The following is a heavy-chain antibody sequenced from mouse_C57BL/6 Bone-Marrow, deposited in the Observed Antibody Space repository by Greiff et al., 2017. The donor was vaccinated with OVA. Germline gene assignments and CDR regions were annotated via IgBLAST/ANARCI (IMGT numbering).Heavy chain of an antibody. CDR2: ISNLAYSI. D-gene: IGHD1-1*02. CDR1: GFTFSDYG. CDR3: ARRDYDYDAMDY. Sequence: EVKLMASGGGLVQPGGSLKLSCAASGFTFSDYGMAWVRQAPRKGPEWVAFISNLAYSIYYADTVTGRFTISRENAKNTLYLEMSSLRSEDTAMYYCARRDYDYDAMDYWGQGTSVTVSS. V-gene: IGHV5-15*01. J-gene: IGHJ4*01.